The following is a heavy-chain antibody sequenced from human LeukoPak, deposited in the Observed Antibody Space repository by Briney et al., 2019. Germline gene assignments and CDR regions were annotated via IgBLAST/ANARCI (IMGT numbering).Heavy chain of an antibody. CDR3: ARARLRGDPFNF. Sequence: SETLSLICTVSGGSISSGDNYWSWIRQHPGKGLEWIGYIFYSGNTYYNPSLKSRVSISVDTSQNQFSLKVTSVTAADTAVYYCARARLRGDPFNFWGQGTLVTVSS. V-gene: IGHV4-31*03. CDR2: IFYSGNT. J-gene: IGHJ4*02. CDR1: GGSISSGDNY. D-gene: IGHD2-21*02.